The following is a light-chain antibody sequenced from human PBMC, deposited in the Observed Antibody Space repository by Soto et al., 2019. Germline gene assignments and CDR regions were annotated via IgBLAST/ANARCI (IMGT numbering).Light chain of an antibody. J-gene: IGKJ2*01. V-gene: IGKV3-20*01. CDR3: QQDGSSPPGYT. CDR1: QSVSSSY. Sequence: EIVLTQSPGTLSLSPGERATLSCRACQSVSSSYLAWYQQKPGQAPRLLIYGASSRATGIPDRFSGSGSGTDFTLTISRLEPEDFAVYFCQQDGSSPPGYTFGQGTKLEIQ. CDR2: GAS.